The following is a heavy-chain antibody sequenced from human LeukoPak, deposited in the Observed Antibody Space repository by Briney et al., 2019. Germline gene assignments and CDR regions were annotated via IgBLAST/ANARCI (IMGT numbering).Heavy chain of an antibody. CDR1: RLTFSGFE. Sequence: PGGSLRLSCVGSRLTFSGFEMNWVRQAPGKGLEWVSYIKDDGSLKTYADSVKGRFTISSDNAKNSLYLQMNSLRVEDTAIYYCARRFRDWGQGTLVTVSS. V-gene: IGHV3-48*03. CDR2: IKDDGSLK. J-gene: IGHJ4*02. CDR3: ARRFRD. D-gene: IGHD5-24*01.